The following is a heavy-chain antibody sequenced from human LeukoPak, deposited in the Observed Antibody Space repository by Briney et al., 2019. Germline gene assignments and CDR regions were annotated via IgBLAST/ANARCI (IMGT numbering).Heavy chain of an antibody. CDR2: INPNSGGT. J-gene: IGHJ6*02. Sequence: ASVKVSCKASGYTFTGYYMHWVRQAPGQGLEWMGWINPNSGGTNYAQKFQGRVTMTRDTSISTAYMELGRLRSDDTAVYYCARALRYFDWLSYGTDVWGQGTTVTVSS. D-gene: IGHD3-9*01. CDR1: GYTFTGYY. V-gene: IGHV1-2*02. CDR3: ARALRYFDWLSYGTDV.